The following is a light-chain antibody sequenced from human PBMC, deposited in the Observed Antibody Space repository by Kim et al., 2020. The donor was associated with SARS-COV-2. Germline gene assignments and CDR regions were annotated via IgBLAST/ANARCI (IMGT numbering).Light chain of an antibody. Sequence: DIQMTQSPPSLSASIGDRVTITCQASQDITYYLNWYLQKPGTAPKLLIYDASMLQTGVPSRLSGIGSGTNFTFTISSLQPEDIATYYCQQYDSLPLTFGGGTKVDIK. J-gene: IGKJ4*01. CDR3: QQYDSLPLT. CDR2: DAS. CDR1: QDITYY. V-gene: IGKV1-33*01.